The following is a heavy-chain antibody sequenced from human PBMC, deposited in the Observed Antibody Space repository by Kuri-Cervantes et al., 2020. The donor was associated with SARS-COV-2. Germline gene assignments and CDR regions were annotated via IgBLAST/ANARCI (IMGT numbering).Heavy chain of an antibody. D-gene: IGHD3-9*01. Sequence: GESLKISCAASGFTFNDYCMGWIRQAPGKGLEWVSYISSSGNNMYYADSVKGRFTISRDDAMNSLHLQLNSLRAEDTAVYYCARDPGGVFLRGIMILSAHWFDTWGQGTLVTVS. CDR3: ARDPGGVFLRGIMILSAHWFDT. CDR2: ISSSGNNM. V-gene: IGHV3-11*04. J-gene: IGHJ5*02. CDR1: GFTFNDYC.